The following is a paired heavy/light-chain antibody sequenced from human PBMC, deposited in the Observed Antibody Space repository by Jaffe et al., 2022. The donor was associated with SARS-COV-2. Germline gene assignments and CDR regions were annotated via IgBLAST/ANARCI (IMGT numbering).Heavy chain of an antibody. CDR1: GFTFSDYW. V-gene: IGHV3-74*01. Sequence: EVQLVESGGGLVQPGGSLRLSCTASGFTFSDYWMHWVRQAPGKGLVWVSYIIGDGSNRGYADSVRGRFSISRDNAKNMLYVQMNSLRVEDTAVYYCARGGVDSAFDIWGQGTRVTVAS. CDR2: IIGDGSNR. J-gene: IGHJ3*02. CDR3: ARGGVDSAFDI. D-gene: IGHD5-12*01.
Light chain of an antibody. J-gene: IGLJ2*01. CDR2: EVT. CDR1: SSDVGNYNL. V-gene: IGLV2-23*02. CDR3: CSYAPSHTFVV. Sequence: QSALTQPASVSGSPGQSITISCTGTSSDVGNYNLVSWYQQDPGKAPKLMIYEVTKRPSGVSNRFSGSKSGNTASLTISGLQAEDEADYYCCSYAPSHTFVVFGGGTKLTVL.